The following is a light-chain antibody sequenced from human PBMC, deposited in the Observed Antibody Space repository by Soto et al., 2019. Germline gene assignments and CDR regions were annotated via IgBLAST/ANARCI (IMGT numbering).Light chain of an antibody. CDR2: GAS. V-gene: IGKV3-20*01. Sequence: IVLTQSPGTLSLSPGERATLSCRASQSVSSSYLAWYQQKPGQAPRLLMYGASSRATGIPDRFSGSGSGTEFTLTISRLEPEDFAVYYCQQYGSSPPITFGGGTKVEIK. CDR1: QSVSSSY. CDR3: QQYGSSPPIT. J-gene: IGKJ4*01.